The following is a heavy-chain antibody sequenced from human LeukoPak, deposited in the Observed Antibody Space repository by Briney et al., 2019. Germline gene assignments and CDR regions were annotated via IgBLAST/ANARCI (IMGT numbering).Heavy chain of an antibody. CDR1: GGSISSSSYY. CDR3: AREIHSSSWSNWFDP. Sequence: SETLSLTCTVSGGSISSSSYYWGWIRQPPGKGLEWIGSIYYSGSTYYNPSLKSRVTISVDTSKSQFSLKLSSVTAADTAVYYCAREIHSSSWSNWFDPWGQGTLVTVSS. D-gene: IGHD6-13*01. CDR2: IYYSGST. J-gene: IGHJ5*02. V-gene: IGHV4-39*07.